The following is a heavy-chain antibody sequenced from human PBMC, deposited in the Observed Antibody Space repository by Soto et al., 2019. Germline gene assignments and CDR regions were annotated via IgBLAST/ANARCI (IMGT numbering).Heavy chain of an antibody. CDR3: ARETGYYGGYNWFDP. Sequence: QVQLQESGPGLVKPSQTLSLTCSVSGDSISSAAYYWSWIRQHPVKGLEWIGYIYYIGNTYYNPSLESLVTISLATSKNQFSLTLSSVTAADTAVYYCARETGYYGGYNWFDPWGQGTLVTVSS. J-gene: IGHJ5*02. CDR2: IYYIGNT. CDR1: GDSISSAAYY. V-gene: IGHV4-31*01. D-gene: IGHD3-3*01.